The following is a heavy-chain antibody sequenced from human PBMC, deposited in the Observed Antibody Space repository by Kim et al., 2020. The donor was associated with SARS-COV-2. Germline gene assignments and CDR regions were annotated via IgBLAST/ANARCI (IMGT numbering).Heavy chain of an antibody. J-gene: IGHJ6*02. CDR3: ARSYNWNDYYYGMDV. V-gene: IGHV4-31*01. Sequence: PSLKSLVTISVDTSKNQFSLKLSSVTAADTAVYYCARSYNWNDYYYGMDVWGQGTTVTVSS. D-gene: IGHD1-20*01.